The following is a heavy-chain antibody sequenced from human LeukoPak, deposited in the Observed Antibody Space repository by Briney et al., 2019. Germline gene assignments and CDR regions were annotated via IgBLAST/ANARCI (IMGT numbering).Heavy chain of an antibody. CDR3: ARDSSSAYEKCDY. CDR1: GYTFTSYG. Sequence: GASVKVSCKASGYTFTSYGISWVRQAPGQGLEWMGWISPYNGNTNYAQKPQGRVTMTTDTSTSTVYMEVRGLRSDDTAVYYCARDSSSAYEKCDYWGQGTLVTVSS. J-gene: IGHJ4*02. CDR2: ISPYNGNT. V-gene: IGHV1-18*01. D-gene: IGHD3-22*01.